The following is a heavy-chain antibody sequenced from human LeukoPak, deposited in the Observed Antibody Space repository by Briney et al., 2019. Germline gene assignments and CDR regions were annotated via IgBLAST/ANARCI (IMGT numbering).Heavy chain of an antibody. V-gene: IGHV4-59*08. CDR1: GGSISRHY. D-gene: IGHD6-19*01. CDR3: ARWAIALGHFDV. CDR2: IYDSGNT. J-gene: IGHJ4*02. Sequence: KPSETLSLTCNVSGGSISRHYWSWIRQPPGKGLEWIGYIYDSGNTNYNPSLKSRITISVDMSKNQFSLKVNSVTAADTAVYYSARWAIALGHFDVWGQGSPVSVSS.